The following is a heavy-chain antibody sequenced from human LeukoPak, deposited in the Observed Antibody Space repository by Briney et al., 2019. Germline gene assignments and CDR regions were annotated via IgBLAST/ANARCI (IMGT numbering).Heavy chain of an antibody. D-gene: IGHD6-6*01. V-gene: IGHV4-38-2*02. CDR1: GYSISSGYY. Sequence: SETLSLTCTVSGYSISSGYYWGWIRQPPGKGLEWIGSIYHSGSTYYNPSLKSRVTISVDTSKNQFSLKLSSVTAADTAVYYCASFEYSSSVSFDYWGQGTLVTVSS. CDR3: ASFEYSSSVSFDY. CDR2: IYHSGST. J-gene: IGHJ4*02.